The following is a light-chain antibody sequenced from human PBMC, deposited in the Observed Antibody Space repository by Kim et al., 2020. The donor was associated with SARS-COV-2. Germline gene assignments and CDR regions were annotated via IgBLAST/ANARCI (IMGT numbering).Light chain of an antibody. Sequence: GLSVTISCTGTSSDVGGYNYVSWYQQHPGEAPKLMIYEVSKRPSGVPDRFSGSKSGNTASLTVSGLQAEDEADYYCSSYAGSNNLVFGGGTQLTVL. CDR2: EVS. V-gene: IGLV2-8*01. J-gene: IGLJ2*01. CDR3: SSYAGSNNLV. CDR1: SSDVGGYNY.